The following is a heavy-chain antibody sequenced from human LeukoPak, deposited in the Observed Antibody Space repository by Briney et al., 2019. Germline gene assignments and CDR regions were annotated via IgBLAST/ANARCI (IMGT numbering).Heavy chain of an antibody. J-gene: IGHJ4*02. CDR1: GFSFSSYW. D-gene: IGHD6-6*01. CDR2: IDSDGSST. V-gene: IGHV3-74*01. CDR3: ARLGGSSPFDF. Sequence: GGSLRLSCAASGFSFSSYWMHWVRQAPGKGLVWVSRIDSDGSSTAYADSVKSRFTISRDNAKNTLYLQMNSLRADDTAVYYCARLGGSSPFDFWGQGTLVTVS.